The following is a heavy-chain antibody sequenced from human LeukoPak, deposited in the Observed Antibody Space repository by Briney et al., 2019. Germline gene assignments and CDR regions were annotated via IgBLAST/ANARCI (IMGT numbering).Heavy chain of an antibody. CDR2: INPNSGGT. Sequence: ASVKVSCKASGYTFTGYYMHWVRQAPGQGLEWMGWINPNSGGTNYAQKFQGRVTMTRDTSISTAYMELSRLRSDDTAVYYCARAFDYDILTGYYMYFQHWGQGTLVTVSS. CDR1: GYTFTGYY. V-gene: IGHV1-2*02. CDR3: ARAFDYDILTGYYMYFQH. D-gene: IGHD3-9*01. J-gene: IGHJ1*01.